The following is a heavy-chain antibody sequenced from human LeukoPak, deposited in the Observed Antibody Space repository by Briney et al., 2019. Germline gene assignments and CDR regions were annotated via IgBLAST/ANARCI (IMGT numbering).Heavy chain of an antibody. V-gene: IGHV3-21*04. CDR3: AKDHSYPLLETYFDY. J-gene: IGHJ4*02. Sequence: PGGSLRLSCAASGFTFSSYSMNWVRQAPGKGLEWVSSISSSSSYIYYADSVKGRFTISRDNAKNSLYLQMNSLRAEDTALYYCAKDHSYPLLETYFDYWGQGTLVTVSS. D-gene: IGHD2-15*01. CDR1: GFTFSSYS. CDR2: ISSSSSYI.